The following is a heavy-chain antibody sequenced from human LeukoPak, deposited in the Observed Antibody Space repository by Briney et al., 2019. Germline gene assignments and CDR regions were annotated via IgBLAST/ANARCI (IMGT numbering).Heavy chain of an antibody. Sequence: GGSLRLSCRASRFIFSNYGIHWVRQTPGKGLEWVAFIRYGGSGSNEYYADSVKGRFTISRDNSKNSLYLQMNRLRIEDSAVYYCAKSRAPTAAPDAFDFWGQGTMVTVSS. V-gene: IGHV3-30*02. CDR2: IRYGGSGSNE. D-gene: IGHD1-14*01. J-gene: IGHJ3*01. CDR3: AKSRAPTAAPDAFDF. CDR1: RFIFSNYG.